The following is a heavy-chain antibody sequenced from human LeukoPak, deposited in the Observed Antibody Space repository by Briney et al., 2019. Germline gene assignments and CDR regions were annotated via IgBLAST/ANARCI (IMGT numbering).Heavy chain of an antibody. Sequence: SETLSLTCTASGCSISSYYWSWIRQPPGKGLEWIGYIYYSGSTNYNPSLKSRVTFSVATYKNQFSLKLSSVTVGAKDVSYCARAELHIHWLHNFGYWGQGHLVTVS. D-gene: IGHD3-9*01. CDR1: GCSISSYY. V-gene: IGHV4-59*01. CDR2: IYYSGST. J-gene: IGHJ4*02. CDR3: ARAELHIHWLHNFGY.